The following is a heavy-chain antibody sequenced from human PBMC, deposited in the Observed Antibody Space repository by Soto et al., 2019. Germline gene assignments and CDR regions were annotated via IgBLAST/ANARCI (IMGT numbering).Heavy chain of an antibody. D-gene: IGHD3-3*01. CDR3: SRAGVWQQPRFYFFHF. V-gene: IGHV1-69*01. CDR1: GGNFKNFA. CDR2: IIPSFTTT. Sequence: QVQLVQSGSEVRKPGSSVKVSCKASGGNFKNFAISWVRQAPGQGLEWMGGIIPSFTTTKYTEKFDDRVTINADERTTKVYLELSGLRSDDTAIYYCSRAGVWQQPRFYFFHFWGPGTLVTVSS. J-gene: IGHJ4*02.